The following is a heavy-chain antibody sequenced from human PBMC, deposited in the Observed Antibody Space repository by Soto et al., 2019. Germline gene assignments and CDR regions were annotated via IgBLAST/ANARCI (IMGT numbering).Heavy chain of an antibody. J-gene: IGHJ6*02. CDR2: INHSGST. CDR1: GGSFSGYY. V-gene: IGHV4-34*01. D-gene: IGHD6-13*01. Sequence: SETLSLTCAVYGGSFSGYYWSWIRQPPGKGLEWIGEINHSGSTNYNPSLKSGVTISVDTSKNQYSLKLSSVTAADTAVYYCARQGRAAADHYYYYGMDVWGQGTTVTVSS. CDR3: ARQGRAAADHYYYYGMDV.